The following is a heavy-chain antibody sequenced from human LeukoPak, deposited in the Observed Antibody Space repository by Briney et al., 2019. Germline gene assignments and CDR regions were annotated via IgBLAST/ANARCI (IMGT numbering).Heavy chain of an antibody. CDR1: GFTFSTYW. V-gene: IGHV3-74*01. Sequence: GGSLRLSCAASGFTFSTYWMHWVRQAPGKGLVWVARIKSDGSTNYADSVKGRFTISRDNAKNALSLQMNSLRPEDTGVYYCARAPSEIGGYYPEYFRHWGQGTLVTVSS. CDR2: IKSDGST. J-gene: IGHJ1*01. D-gene: IGHD3-3*01. CDR3: ARAPSEIGGYYPEYFRH.